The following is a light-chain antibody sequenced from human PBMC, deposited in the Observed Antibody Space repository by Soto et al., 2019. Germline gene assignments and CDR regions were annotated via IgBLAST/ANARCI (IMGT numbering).Light chain of an antibody. J-gene: IGKJ4*01. Sequence: EILFTQSPGTLSLSPGERATLSCRASPSVRSSYLAWYQQKPGQAPRLLIYGASSRATGIPDRFSGSGSGTDFTLAISRLEPEDFAVYYCQQYGSSPRLTVGGGTKVDIK. CDR2: GAS. CDR3: QQYGSSPRLT. V-gene: IGKV3-20*01. CDR1: PSVRSSY.